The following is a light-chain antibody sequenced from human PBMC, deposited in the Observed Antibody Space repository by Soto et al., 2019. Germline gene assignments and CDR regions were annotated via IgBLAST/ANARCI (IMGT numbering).Light chain of an antibody. Sequence: DIQMTQSPSTLSAAVGARVTITCWASQSINNWLDWYQQRPGKAPKLVIFKASSLENGTPSRFSGSGSGTEFNLSISSLQPDDFAEYFCQQYGRYPSTLGQGNELEIK. CDR2: KAS. CDR1: QSINNW. V-gene: IGKV1-5*03. CDR3: QQYGRYPST. J-gene: IGKJ2*01.